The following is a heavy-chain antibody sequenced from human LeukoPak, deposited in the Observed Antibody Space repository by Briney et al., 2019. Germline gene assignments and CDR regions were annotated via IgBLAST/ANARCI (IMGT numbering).Heavy chain of an antibody. CDR2: INAGNGNT. Sequence: GASVKVSCKASGYTFTSYAMHWVRQAPGQRLGWMGWINAGNGNTKYSQKFQGRVTMTTDTSTSTAYMELRSLRSDDTAVYYCARDLDQYSGRYGGFGHDFWGQGTLVTVSS. CDR3: ARDLDQYSGRYGGFGHDF. D-gene: IGHD1-26*01. J-gene: IGHJ4*02. V-gene: IGHV1-3*01. CDR1: GYTFTSYA.